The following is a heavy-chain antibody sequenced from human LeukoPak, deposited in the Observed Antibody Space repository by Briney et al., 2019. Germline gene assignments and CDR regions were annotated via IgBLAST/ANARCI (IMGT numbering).Heavy chain of an antibody. V-gene: IGHV3-33*01. CDR1: GFTFSSYG. Sequence: PGGSLRLSCAASGFTFSSYGMHWVRQAPGKGLEWVAVIWYDGSNKYYADSAKGRFTISRDNSKNTLYLQMNSLRAEDTAVYYCARDLLGIDVWGQGTTVTVSS. CDR2: IWYDGSNK. CDR3: ARDLLGIDV. J-gene: IGHJ6*02.